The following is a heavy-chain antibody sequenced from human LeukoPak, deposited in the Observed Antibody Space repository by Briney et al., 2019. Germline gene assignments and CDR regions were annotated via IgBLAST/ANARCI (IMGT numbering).Heavy chain of an antibody. J-gene: IGHJ5*02. CDR2: ISGSSFNYI. CDR3: ARGDDYLPFDH. V-gene: IGHV3-21*01. CDR1: GFTFSSYG. Sequence: GGSLRLSCAASGFTFSSYGMTWVRQAPGKGLEWVARISGSSFNYINYADSVKGRFTVSRDNARNSLYLQMNSLRVEDTGVYYCARGDDYLPFDHWGQGNLVTVSS. D-gene: IGHD2/OR15-2a*01.